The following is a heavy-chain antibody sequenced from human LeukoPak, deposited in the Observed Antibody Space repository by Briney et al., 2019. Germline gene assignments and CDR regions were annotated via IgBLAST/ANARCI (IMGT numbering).Heavy chain of an antibody. CDR1: GFTFSSYR. Sequence: PGGSLRLSCAASGFTFSSYRMNWVRQAPGKGLEWVSSISSSSSYIYYADSVKGRFTISRDNAKNSLYLQMNSLRAEDTAVYYCLVVVAAIDAFDIWGQGTMVTVSS. CDR2: ISSSSSYI. V-gene: IGHV3-21*01. J-gene: IGHJ3*02. D-gene: IGHD2-15*01. CDR3: LVVVAAIDAFDI.